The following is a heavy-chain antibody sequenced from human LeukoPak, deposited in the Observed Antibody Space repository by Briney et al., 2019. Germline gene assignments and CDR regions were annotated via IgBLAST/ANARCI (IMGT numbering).Heavy chain of an antibody. CDR2: INHSGST. D-gene: IGHD3-10*01. V-gene: IGHV4-34*01. J-gene: IGHJ4*02. CDR3: ARGTRGLLGY. Sequence: PSETLSLTCAVYGGSFSGYYWSWIRQPPGKGLERIGEINHSGSTNYNPSLKSRVTISVDTSKNQFSLKLSSVTAADTAVYYCARGTRGLLGYWGQGTLVTVSS. CDR1: GGSFSGYY.